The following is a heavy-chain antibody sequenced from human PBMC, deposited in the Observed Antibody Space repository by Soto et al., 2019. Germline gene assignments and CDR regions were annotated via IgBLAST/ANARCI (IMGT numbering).Heavy chain of an antibody. V-gene: IGHV3-7*03. CDR1: GITLSRDW. J-gene: IGHJ4*02. D-gene: IGHD2-21*02. CDR3: AKLLNGVTALDY. Sequence: GESLKISCTASGITLSRDWMTWVRQPPGKGLEWVASIKPDGSGEYYLDSVKGRFTISRDNTKNSLYLQANSLRVEDTGMYFCAKLLNGVTALDYWGQGVLVTVSS. CDR2: IKPDGSGE.